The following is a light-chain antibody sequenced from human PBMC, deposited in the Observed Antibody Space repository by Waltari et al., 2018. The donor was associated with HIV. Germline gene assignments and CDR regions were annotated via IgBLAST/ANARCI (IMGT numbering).Light chain of an antibody. CDR2: GAS. CDR1: QDIIDY. V-gene: IGKV1-39*01. CDR3: QQTFSPPRT. J-gene: IGKJ2*01. Sequence: INMTQSPSSLSASVGVRVTITCRASQDIIDYLSWYHQSPGKAPTLLIFGASTPQEGVCSRFSGSCSATDFSLSIVGLQREDSGTYYCQQTFSPPRTFGPGT.